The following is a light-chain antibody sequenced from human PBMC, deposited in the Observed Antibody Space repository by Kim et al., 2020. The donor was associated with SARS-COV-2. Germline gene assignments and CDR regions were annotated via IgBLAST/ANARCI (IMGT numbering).Light chain of an antibody. CDR1: QSIPNY. V-gene: IGKV1-39*01. CDR2: GAY. CDR3: QQTYTTPYT. J-gene: IGKJ2*01. Sequence: DLRMTQSPSSLSASVGDGVTITCRTSQSIPNYVHWYQHKPGKAPKLLIYGAYRLQSGVPSRFSGSGSGTDFTLTISGLQSDDFGTYYCQQTYTTPYTFGQGTKLEIK.